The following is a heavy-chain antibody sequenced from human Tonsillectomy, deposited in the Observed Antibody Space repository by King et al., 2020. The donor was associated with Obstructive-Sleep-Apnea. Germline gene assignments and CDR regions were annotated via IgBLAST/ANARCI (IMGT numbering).Heavy chain of an antibody. J-gene: IGHJ4*02. D-gene: IGHD6-13*01. CDR1: GGSISSGGYY. Sequence: VQLQESGPGLVKPSQTLSLTCTVSGGSISSGGYYWGWIRQHLGKGLEWIGYIYYSGSTYYNPSLQSRVTISVDTSKHQFSLKLSSVTAADTAVYYCAREVWGQQLVKLFDYWGQGTLVTVSS. CDR2: IYYSGST. CDR3: AREVWGQQLVKLFDY. V-gene: IGHV4-31*03.